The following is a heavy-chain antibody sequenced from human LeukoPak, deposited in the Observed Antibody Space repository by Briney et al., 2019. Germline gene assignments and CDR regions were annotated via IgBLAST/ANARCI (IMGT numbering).Heavy chain of an antibody. Sequence: SETLSLTCAVYGGSFSGYYWSWVRQPPGKGLEWIGEINHSGSTNYNPSLKSRVTISVDTSKNQFSLKLSSVTAADTAVYYCARLASAMVNSPLDYWGQGTLVTVSS. CDR3: ARLASAMVNSPLDY. J-gene: IGHJ4*02. CDR1: GGSFSGYY. CDR2: INHSGST. V-gene: IGHV4-34*01. D-gene: IGHD5-18*01.